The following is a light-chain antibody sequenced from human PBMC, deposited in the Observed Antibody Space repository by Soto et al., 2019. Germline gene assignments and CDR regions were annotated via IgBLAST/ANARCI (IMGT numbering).Light chain of an antibody. CDR1: SSNIGAGYD. V-gene: IGLV1-40*01. J-gene: IGLJ1*01. CDR2: GNP. CDR3: QSYDSSLRDV. Sequence: QAVVTQPPSVSGAPGQRVTISCTGSSSNIGAGYDVHWYQQLPGTAPKLLIYGNPDRPSGVPDRFSGSKSGTSASLAITGLQTEDEADYYCQSYDSSLRDVFGTGTKVTVL.